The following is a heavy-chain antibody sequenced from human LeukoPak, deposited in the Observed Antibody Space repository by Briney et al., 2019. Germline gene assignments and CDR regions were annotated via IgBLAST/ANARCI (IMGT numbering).Heavy chain of an antibody. Sequence: GGSLRLSCAPSGLSFSSYTIHWVRQAPGEGLQWVSGISNSGDSTYYLDSVKGRFTISRDNSKNTLHLQMSSLRAEDTALYYCVKDRCDRATCPEVWGQGTLVTVSS. J-gene: IGHJ4*02. CDR1: GLSFSSYT. CDR2: ISNSGDST. V-gene: IGHV3-23*01. CDR3: VKDRCDRATCPEV. D-gene: IGHD2-21*01.